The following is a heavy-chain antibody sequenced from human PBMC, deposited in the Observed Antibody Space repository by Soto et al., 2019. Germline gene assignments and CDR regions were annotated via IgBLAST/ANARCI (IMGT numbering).Heavy chain of an antibody. CDR3: AKQSSGVYDYLGAFDI. D-gene: IGHD3-22*01. CDR2: ISGSGGST. J-gene: IGHJ3*02. V-gene: IGHV3-23*01. CDR1: GFTFSSYA. Sequence: GGSLRLSCAASGFTFSSYAMSWVRQAPGKGLEWVSAISGSGGSTYYADSVKGRFTISRDNSKNTLYLQMNSLRAEDTAVYYCAKQSSGVYDYLGAFDIWGQGTMVTVSS.